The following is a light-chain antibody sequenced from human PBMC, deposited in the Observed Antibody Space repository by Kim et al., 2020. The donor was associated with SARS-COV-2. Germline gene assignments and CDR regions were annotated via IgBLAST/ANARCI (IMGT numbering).Light chain of an antibody. CDR1: QSLVHSDGNTY. Sequence: DVVMTQSPLSLPVTLGQPASISCRSGQSLVHSDGNTYLSWFQQRPGQSPRRLIYKVSNRDSGVPDRFSGSGSGTDFTLKISRVEAEDVGVYYCMQGTHWPPYTFGQGTKLEI. CDR2: KVS. CDR3: MQGTHWPPYT. V-gene: IGKV2-30*02. J-gene: IGKJ2*01.